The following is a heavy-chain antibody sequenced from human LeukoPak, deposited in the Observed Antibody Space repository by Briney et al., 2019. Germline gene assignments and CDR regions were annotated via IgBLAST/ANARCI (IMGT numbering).Heavy chain of an antibody. CDR3: ATLGHCTSTSCSLVH. CDR1: GFPFSSYV. J-gene: IGHJ4*02. Sequence: GGSLRLSCAASGFPFSSYVMGWVRQAPGKGLEWVSTISDSIGSTYYADSVKGRFTISRDNSKNTLYLQMNSLRAEDTAVYYCATLGHCTSTSCSLVHWGQGTLVTVSS. V-gene: IGHV3-23*01. D-gene: IGHD2-2*03. CDR2: ISDSIGST.